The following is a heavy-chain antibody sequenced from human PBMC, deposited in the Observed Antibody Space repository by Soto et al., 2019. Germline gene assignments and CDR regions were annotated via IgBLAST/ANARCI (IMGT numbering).Heavy chain of an antibody. Sequence: SQGLSSAGSGVTFGAYALSWVRPAPGKGLEWVGLIRSKAFGGTPDYAASVKGRFTLSRDDSKSIAYLQMDSLKSDDTGGYYCIREDYGGKPDSSWGLGTRVTGSS. CDR1: GVTFGAYA. J-gene: IGHJ5*02. D-gene: IGHD4-17*01. CDR3: IREDYGGKPDSS. V-gene: IGHV3-49*04. CDR2: IRSKAFGGTP.